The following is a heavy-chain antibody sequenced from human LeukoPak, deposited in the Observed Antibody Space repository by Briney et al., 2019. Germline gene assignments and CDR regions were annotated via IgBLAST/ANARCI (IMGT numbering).Heavy chain of an antibody. J-gene: IGHJ4*02. CDR1: GYTFTSYG. V-gene: IGHV1-18*01. CDR2: ISAYNGNT. Sequence: ASVKVSCKASGYTFTSYGISWVRQAPGQGLEWMGWISAYNGNTNYAQKLQGRDTMTTDTSTSTAYMELRSLRSDDTAVYYCASITMVRGVIRGGLDYWGQGTLVTVSS. CDR3: ASITMVRGVIRGGLDY. D-gene: IGHD3-10*01.